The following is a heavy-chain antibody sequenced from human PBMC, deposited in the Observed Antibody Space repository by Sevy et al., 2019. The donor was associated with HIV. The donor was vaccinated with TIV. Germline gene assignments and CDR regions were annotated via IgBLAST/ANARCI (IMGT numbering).Heavy chain of an antibody. CDR1: GFTFSKYS. J-gene: IGHJ4*02. V-gene: IGHV3-23*01. CDR3: AREGCTRPHDY. D-gene: IGHD2-8*01. Sequence: GGSLRLSCAASGFTFSKYSMSWVRQPPGKGLEWVSTLSFGCGEINYAGSVEGRFTLSRDNSKSSVYLQMNNLRPEDTAVYYCAREGCTRPHDYWGQGTLVTVSS. CDR2: LSFGCGEI.